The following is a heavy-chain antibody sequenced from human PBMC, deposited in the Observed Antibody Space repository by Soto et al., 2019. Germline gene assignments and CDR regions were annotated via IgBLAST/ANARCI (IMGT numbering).Heavy chain of an antibody. D-gene: IGHD6-19*01. CDR2: ISGSGGST. CDR3: AKDSSGWYPSYYYYMDV. Sequence: RSFSPSCAASGFTFRIYVMIWARQVTGKGLEWVSAISGSGGSTYYADSVKGRFTISRDNSKNTLYLQMNSLRAEDTAVYYCAKDSSGWYPSYYYYMDVWGKGTTVTVSS. CDR1: GFTFRIYV. V-gene: IGHV3-23*01. J-gene: IGHJ6*03.